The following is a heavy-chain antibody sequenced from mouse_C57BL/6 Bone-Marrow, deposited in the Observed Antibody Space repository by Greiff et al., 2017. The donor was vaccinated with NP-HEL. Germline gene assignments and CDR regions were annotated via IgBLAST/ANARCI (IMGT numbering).Heavy chain of an antibody. CDR3: ARDNNWGLFGY. J-gene: IGHJ2*01. D-gene: IGHD4-1*01. CDR2: IRNKGGEYTT. CDR1: GFTFSDYY. V-gene: IGHV7-1*01. Sequence: EVMLVESGGGLVQSGRSLRLSCAISGFTFSDYYMGWVRQAPGKGLEWIGAIRNKGGEYTTEYSASVKGRCIVSRDTSQSILYLQMNALRAEDTDIDYCARDNNWGLFGYWGKGTTLTVAS.